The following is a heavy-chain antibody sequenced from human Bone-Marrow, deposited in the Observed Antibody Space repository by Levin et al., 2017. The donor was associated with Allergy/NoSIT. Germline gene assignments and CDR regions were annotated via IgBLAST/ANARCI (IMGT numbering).Heavy chain of an antibody. CDR2: IYSDDFGGDT. CDR1: GFTVNSKY. Sequence: GGSLRLSCAASGFTVNSKYMSWVRQAPGKGLEWVSVIYSDDFGGDTKYIESVKGRFTISRDTPKNTLYLQMNSLRVEDTAVYYCATCSHWYGKGFFDLWGRGTLVTVSS. CDR3: ATCSHWYGKGFFDL. J-gene: IGHJ2*01. D-gene: IGHD6-19*01. V-gene: IGHV3-53*01.